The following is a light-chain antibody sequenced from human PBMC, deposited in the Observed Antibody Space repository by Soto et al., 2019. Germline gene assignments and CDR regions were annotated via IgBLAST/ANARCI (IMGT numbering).Light chain of an antibody. CDR2: EVS. J-gene: IGLJ1*01. CDR1: SSDVGGYNY. V-gene: IGLV2-8*01. Sequence: QSALTQPPSASGSPGQSVTISCTGTSSDVGGYNYVSWYQQHPGKAPKLMIYEVSKRPSGVPDRFSGSKSGNTASLTVPGLQAEDEADYYCSSYAGSNTYVFGTGTQLTVL. CDR3: SSYAGSNTYV.